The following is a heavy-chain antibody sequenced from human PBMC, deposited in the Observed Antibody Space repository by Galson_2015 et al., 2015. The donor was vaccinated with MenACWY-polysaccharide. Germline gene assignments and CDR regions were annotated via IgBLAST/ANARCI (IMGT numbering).Heavy chain of an antibody. CDR3: ARDISSKWYDY. V-gene: IGHV3-33*01. CDR2: IWHGGDQK. CDR1: GFTFSNSG. D-gene: IGHD6-13*01. Sequence: SLRLSCAASGFTFSNSGMPWVRQAPGKGLAWAAVIWHGGDQKYYAESVKGRFSISRDNSKNTLYLQMNSLRVEDMAVYFCARDISSKWYDYWGQGTLVTVSS. J-gene: IGHJ4*02.